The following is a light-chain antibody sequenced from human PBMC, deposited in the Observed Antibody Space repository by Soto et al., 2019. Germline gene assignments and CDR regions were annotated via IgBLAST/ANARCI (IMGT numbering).Light chain of an antibody. J-gene: IGLJ2*01. CDR2: DNN. CDR1: SSNIGNNY. V-gene: IGLV1-51*01. Sequence: QSALTQPPSVSAAPGQKVTISCSGSSSNIGNNYVSWYQQLPGTAPKLLLYDNNKRPSGIPDRFSGSKSGTSATLGITGLQTGDEADYYCGTWDSSLSALVFGGGTKVTVL. CDR3: GTWDSSLSALV.